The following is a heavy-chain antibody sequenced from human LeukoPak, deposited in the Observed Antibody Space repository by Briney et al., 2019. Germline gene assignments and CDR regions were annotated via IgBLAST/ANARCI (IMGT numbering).Heavy chain of an antibody. CDR3: ARSYSSSPLDS. D-gene: IGHD6-13*01. Sequence: PWGSLRLSCAASGVIVTSNHMNWVRQAPGPGLEWVSLIYSGGKTFYADSVKGRFTISRDNSENTLYLQMNSLRAEGSTMYCCARSYSSSPLDSWGQGTLVTVSS. J-gene: IGHJ4*02. CDR2: IYSGGKT. CDR1: GVIVTSNH. V-gene: IGHV3-53*01.